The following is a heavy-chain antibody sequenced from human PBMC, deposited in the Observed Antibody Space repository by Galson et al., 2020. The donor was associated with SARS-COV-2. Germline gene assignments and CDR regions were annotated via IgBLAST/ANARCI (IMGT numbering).Heavy chain of an antibody. V-gene: IGHV1-2*02. Sequence: ASVKVSCKASGYTLTGYHFHWVRQAPGQGLEWMGWINPDSGGTIYGQNFQDRVTMTRDTSIWTVYMELSSLRSDDTAIYYCVEDGQKIWGQGTMVTVSS. J-gene: IGHJ3*02. CDR3: VEDGQKI. CDR2: INPDSGGT. CDR1: GYTLTGYH.